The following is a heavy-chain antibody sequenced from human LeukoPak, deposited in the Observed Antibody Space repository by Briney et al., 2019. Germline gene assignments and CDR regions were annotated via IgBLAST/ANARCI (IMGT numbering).Heavy chain of an antibody. Sequence: SETLSLTCAVSGGSISSSNWWSWVRQPPGKGLEWIGYIYYSGSTNYNPSLKSRVTISVDTSKNQFSLKLSSVTAADTAVYYCARGGGYSYGPLDYWGQGTLVTVSS. J-gene: IGHJ4*02. CDR2: IYYSGST. CDR3: ARGGGYSYGPLDY. D-gene: IGHD5-18*01. V-gene: IGHV4-4*02. CDR1: GGSISSSNW.